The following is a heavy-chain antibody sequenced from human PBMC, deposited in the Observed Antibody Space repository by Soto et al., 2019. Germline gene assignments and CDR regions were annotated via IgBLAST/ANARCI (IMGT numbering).Heavy chain of an antibody. Sequence: QVQLQESGPGLVKPSETLSLTCTVSGGTISSYYWSWIRQPPGQGLEWIGYIFYTGSTNYNPSLKSRVTISVDTSKNQFSLKVTSVTAADTAIYYCARRDCSTASCHHWYFDLWGRGTLVTVSS. CDR3: ARRDCSTASCHHWYFDL. CDR2: IFYTGST. V-gene: IGHV4-59*08. J-gene: IGHJ2*01. CDR1: GGTISSYY. D-gene: IGHD2-2*01.